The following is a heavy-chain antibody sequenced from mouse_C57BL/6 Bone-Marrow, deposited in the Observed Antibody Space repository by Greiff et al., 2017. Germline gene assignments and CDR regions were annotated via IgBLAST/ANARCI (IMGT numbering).Heavy chain of an antibody. D-gene: IGHD1-1*02. V-gene: IGHV1-55*01. CDR1: GYTFTSYW. CDR2: IYPGSGST. CDR3: ARGGSWYFDV. J-gene: IGHJ1*03. Sequence: QVQLQQPGAELVKPGASVKMSCKASGYTFTSYWITWVKQSPGQGLEWIGDIYPGSGSTNYNEKFKSKATLTVDTSHSTAYMQLSSLTSEDSAVYYCARGGSWYFDVWGTGTTVTVSS.